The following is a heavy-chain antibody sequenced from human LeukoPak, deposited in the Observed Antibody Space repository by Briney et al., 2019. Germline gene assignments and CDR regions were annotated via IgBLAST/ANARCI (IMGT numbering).Heavy chain of an antibody. D-gene: IGHD3-10*01. CDR1: GFTFSGYS. J-gene: IGHJ4*02. V-gene: IGHV3-21*01. CDR2: ISSSSNYI. Sequence: GGSLRLSCAASGFTFSGYSMNWVRQAPGKGLEWVSSISSSSNYIYYADSVKGRFTISRDNSKNTLYLQMSSLSAEDTAVYYCARTTTPHYYGSGSYALGYWGQGTLVTVPS. CDR3: ARTTTPHYYGSGSYALGY.